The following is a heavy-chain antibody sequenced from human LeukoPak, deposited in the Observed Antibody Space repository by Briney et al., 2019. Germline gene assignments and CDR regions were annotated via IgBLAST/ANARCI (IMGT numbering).Heavy chain of an antibody. D-gene: IGHD3-10*01. V-gene: IGHV1-18*01. J-gene: IGHJ5*02. CDR3: TRGPNYYGSGRSWFDP. CDR1: GYTFTSYG. CDR2: INPKSGDT. Sequence: ASVKVSCKASGYTFTSYGISWVRQAPRQGLEWMGWINPKSGDTNYVQKLQGRVTVTRDTSISTVYMELSRLRSDDTAVYYCTRGPNYYGSGRSWFDPWGQGTLVTVSS.